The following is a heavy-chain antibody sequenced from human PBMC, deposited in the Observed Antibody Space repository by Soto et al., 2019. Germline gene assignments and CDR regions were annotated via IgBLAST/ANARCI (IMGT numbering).Heavy chain of an antibody. J-gene: IGHJ3*02. D-gene: IGHD3-3*01. CDR1: GFTFSSYA. Sequence: GGSLRLSCAASGFTFSSYAMSWVRQAPGKGLEWVSAISGSGGSTYYADSVKGRFTISRDNSKNTLYLQMNSLRAEDTAVYYCAKYRTPSYYVFWSGYYEVIFHSQLVDAFDICGQVTMFTV. CDR3: AKYRTPSYYVFWSGYYEVIFHSQLVDAFDI. CDR2: ISGSGGST. V-gene: IGHV3-23*01.